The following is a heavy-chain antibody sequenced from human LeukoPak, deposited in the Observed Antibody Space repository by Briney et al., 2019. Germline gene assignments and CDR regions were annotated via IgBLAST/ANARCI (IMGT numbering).Heavy chain of an antibody. CDR3: ARLDSHFYASGSYWGYFDY. Sequence: ASVKVSCKASGYTFTGYYMHWVRQAPGQGLEWMGWINPNSGDTNYAQRFQDRVTMTRASSISTAYLELSSLRSDDTAVYYCARLDSHFYASGSYWGYFDYWGQGALVTVSS. CDR1: GYTFTGYY. CDR2: INPNSGDT. D-gene: IGHD3-10*01. V-gene: IGHV1-2*02. J-gene: IGHJ4*02.